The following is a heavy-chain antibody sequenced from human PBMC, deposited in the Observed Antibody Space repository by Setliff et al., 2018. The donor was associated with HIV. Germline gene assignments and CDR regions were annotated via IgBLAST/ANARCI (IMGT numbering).Heavy chain of an antibody. CDR2: FDPEDGET. J-gene: IGHJ6*03. V-gene: IGHV1-24*01. CDR1: GYTLTEVS. D-gene: IGHD5-12*01. Sequence: ASVKVSCKVSGYTLTEVSIHWVRQAPGKGLEWMGYFDPEDGETVHAQKFQGRVSMTEDTSTDTASMELRGLRFDDTAVYYCARTIIVSQGQPGAYSHYYMDVWGKGTTVTVSS. CDR3: ARTIIVSQGQPGAYSHYYMDV.